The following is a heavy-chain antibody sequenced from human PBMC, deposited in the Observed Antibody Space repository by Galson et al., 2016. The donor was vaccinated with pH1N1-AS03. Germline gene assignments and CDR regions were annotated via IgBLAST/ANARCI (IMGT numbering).Heavy chain of an antibody. J-gene: IGHJ3*01. CDR2: ITADGTSK. CDR3: AREVGRRDGYIWTSDAFDV. CDR1: GFSLGSHE. V-gene: IGHV3-48*03. Sequence: SLRLSCAASGFSLGSHEMNWVRQAPGKGLEWISYITADGTSKKYADSVRGRFTITRDNANNLVFLYMSSLTVEDTGLYYCAREVGRRDGYIWTSDAFDVWGRGTTVTVS. D-gene: IGHD5-24*01.